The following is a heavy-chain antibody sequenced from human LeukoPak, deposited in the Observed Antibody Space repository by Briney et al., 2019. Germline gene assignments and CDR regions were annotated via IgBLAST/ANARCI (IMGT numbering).Heavy chain of an antibody. CDR2: IYSAGGT. Sequence: GGSLRLSCAASGFTVSSNYMTWVRQAPGKGLEWVSLIYSAGGTYYTDSVKGRFTISRHSSKNTLYLQMNSLRGEDTAVYYCARFPGRISISGVVPYGMDVWGQGTTVTVSS. CDR1: GFTVSSNY. CDR3: ARFPGRISISGVVPYGMDV. V-gene: IGHV3-53*04. J-gene: IGHJ6*02. D-gene: IGHD3-3*01.